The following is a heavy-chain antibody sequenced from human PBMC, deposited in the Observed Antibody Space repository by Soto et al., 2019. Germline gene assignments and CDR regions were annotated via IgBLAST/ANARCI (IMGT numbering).Heavy chain of an antibody. V-gene: IGHV3-23*01. J-gene: IGHJ5*02. Sequence: PGGSLRLSCAASGFTFSSYAMSWVRQAPGKGLEWLSAISGSGGRTYYADSVKGRFTISRDNSKNTLYLQMNSLRAEDTAVYYCAKDQTPFLMVRGVISYNWFDPWGQGTLVTVSS. CDR2: ISGSGGRT. CDR1: GFTFSSYA. CDR3: AKDQTPFLMVRGVISYNWFDP. D-gene: IGHD3-10*01.